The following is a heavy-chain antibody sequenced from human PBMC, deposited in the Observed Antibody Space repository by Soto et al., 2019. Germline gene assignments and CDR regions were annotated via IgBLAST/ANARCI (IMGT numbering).Heavy chain of an antibody. D-gene: IGHD1-1*01. CDR2: IGTAGDT. Sequence: EVQLVESGGGLVQPGGSLRLSCAASGFTFSSYDMHWVRQASGKGLEWVSVIGTAGDTYYSGSVKGRFTISRDSLTTSLYLQMNSLRAGDTAVYYCVRDTTGFGDFDSWGQGTLVTVSS. J-gene: IGHJ4*02. CDR1: GFTFSSYD. V-gene: IGHV3-13*01. CDR3: VRDTTGFGDFDS.